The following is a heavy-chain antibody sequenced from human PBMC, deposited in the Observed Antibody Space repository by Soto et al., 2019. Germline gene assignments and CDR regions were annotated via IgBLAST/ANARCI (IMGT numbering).Heavy chain of an antibody. CDR1: GGTFSSYT. CDR2: IIPILGIA. J-gene: IGHJ5*02. CDR3: ARDRGIAARPGWFDP. Sequence: QVQLVQSGAEVKKPGSSVKVSCKASGGTFSSYTISWVRQAPGQGLEWMGRIIPILGIANHAQKFQGRVTITADKSTSTAYMELSSLRSEDTAVYYCARDRGIAARPGWFDPWGQGTLVTVSS. V-gene: IGHV1-69*08. D-gene: IGHD6-6*01.